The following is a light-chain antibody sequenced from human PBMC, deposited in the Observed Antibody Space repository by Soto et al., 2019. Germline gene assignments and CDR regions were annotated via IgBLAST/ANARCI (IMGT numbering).Light chain of an antibody. CDR3: QQYNSYLT. V-gene: IGKV1-5*03. CDR2: KAS. Sequence: DIQMTQSPSSLSASVGDRVTITCRASQSISSYLNWYQQKPGKAPKLLIYKASTLKSGVPSRFSGSGSGTEFTLTISSLQPDDFATYYCQQYNSYLTFGQGTKVDIK. CDR1: QSISSY. J-gene: IGKJ1*01.